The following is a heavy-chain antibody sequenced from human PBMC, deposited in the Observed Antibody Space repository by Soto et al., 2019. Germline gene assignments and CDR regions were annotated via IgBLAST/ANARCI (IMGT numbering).Heavy chain of an antibody. J-gene: IGHJ4*02. CDR2: VYFSGTT. V-gene: IGHV4-39*01. CDR3: ARHGSY. Sequence: SETLSLTCTVSGVSITTTSYYWGWIRQPPGKGLEWIGSVYFSGTTYYNPSLKSRVTISVDTSKNHFSLRLSSVTAADTAIYYCARHGSYWGQGTLVTVS. CDR1: GVSITTTSYY.